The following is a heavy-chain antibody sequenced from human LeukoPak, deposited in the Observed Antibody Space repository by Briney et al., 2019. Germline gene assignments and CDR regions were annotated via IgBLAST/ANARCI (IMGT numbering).Heavy chain of an antibody. CDR3: ASDSRRTGFDY. CDR1: GFTVSSNY. CDR2: IYSGGST. D-gene: IGHD1-14*01. V-gene: IGHV3-66*02. Sequence: PGESLRLSCAASGFTVSSNYMSWVRQAPGKGLEWVSVIYSGGSTYYADSVKGRFTISRDNSKNTLYLQMNSLRAEDTAVYYCASDSRRTGFDYWGQGTLVTVSS. J-gene: IGHJ4*02.